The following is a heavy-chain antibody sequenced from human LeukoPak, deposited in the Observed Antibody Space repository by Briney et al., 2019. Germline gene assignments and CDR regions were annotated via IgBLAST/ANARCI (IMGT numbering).Heavy chain of an antibody. J-gene: IGHJ6*02. CDR2: IYPGDSDT. CDR1: GYSFTSYW. V-gene: IGHV5-51*01. CDR3: ARRPSYYYYGMDV. Sequence: HGESLKISRKGSGYSFTSYWIGWVRQMPGKGLEWMGIIYPGDSDTRYSPSFQGQVTISADKSISTAYLQWSSLKASDTAMYYCARRPSYYYYGMDVWGQGTTVTVSS.